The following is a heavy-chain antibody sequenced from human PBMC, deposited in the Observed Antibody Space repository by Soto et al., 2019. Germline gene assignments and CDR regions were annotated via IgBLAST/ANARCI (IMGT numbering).Heavy chain of an antibody. D-gene: IGHD4-17*01. CDR2: INSDGSST. CDR3: VRVKDYGDYGGFDP. CDR1: GFTFSSYW. Sequence: EVQLVESGGGLVQPGGSLRLSCAASGFTFSSYWMHWVRQAPGKGLVWVSRINSDGSSTSYADSVKGRFTISRDNAKNTLYLQMNSLRAEDTAVYYCVRVKDYGDYGGFDPWGQGTLVTVSS. J-gene: IGHJ5*02. V-gene: IGHV3-74*01.